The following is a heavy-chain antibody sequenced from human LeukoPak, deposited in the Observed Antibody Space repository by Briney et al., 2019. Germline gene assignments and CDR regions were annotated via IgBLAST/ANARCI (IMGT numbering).Heavy chain of an antibody. Sequence: AGGSLRLSCAASGFTFDDFTMSWVRQAPGKGLEWVSGISWNSGSIGYADSVKGRFTISRDNAKNSLYLQMNSLRAEDTALYYCAKDVYRGSYFKGYFDYWGQGTLVTVSS. CDR2: ISWNSGSI. CDR1: GFTFDDFT. V-gene: IGHV3-9*01. CDR3: AKDVYRGSYFKGYFDY. J-gene: IGHJ4*02. D-gene: IGHD1-26*01.